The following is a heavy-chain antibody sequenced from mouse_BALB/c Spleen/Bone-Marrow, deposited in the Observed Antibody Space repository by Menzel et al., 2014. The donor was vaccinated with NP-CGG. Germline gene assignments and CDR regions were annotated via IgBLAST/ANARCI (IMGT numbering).Heavy chain of an antibody. Sequence: EVKLVESGGDLVKPGGSLKLSCAASGFTFSTYGMSWVRQTPDKRLEWVATINSGGGNTYYLDSVKGRFTISRDNARNTLYLQKSSLKSEDTAMYYCAGRGNWDGRRAFDDWGEGTTVTVSS. CDR3: AGRGNWDGRRAFDD. CDR1: GFTFSTYG. V-gene: IGHV5-6*02. J-gene: IGHJ1*01. D-gene: IGHD4-1*01. CDR2: INSGGGNT.